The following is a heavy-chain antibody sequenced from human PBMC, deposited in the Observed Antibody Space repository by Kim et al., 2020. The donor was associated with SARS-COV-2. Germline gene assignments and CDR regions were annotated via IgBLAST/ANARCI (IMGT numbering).Heavy chain of an antibody. CDR2: ISYDGSNK. CDR1: GFTFSSYG. J-gene: IGHJ4*02. Sequence: GGSLRLSCAASGFTFSSYGMHWVRQAPGKGLEWVAVISYDGSNKYYADSVKGRFTISRDNSKNTLYLQMNSLRAEDTAVYYCAKDGRDSSSDLDYWGQGTLVTVSS. V-gene: IGHV3-30*18. CDR3: AKDGRDSSSDLDY. D-gene: IGHD6-6*01.